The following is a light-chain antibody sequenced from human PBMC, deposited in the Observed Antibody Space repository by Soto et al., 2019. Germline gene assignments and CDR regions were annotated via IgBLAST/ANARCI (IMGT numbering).Light chain of an antibody. J-gene: IGLJ2*01. CDR2: EGS. Sequence: QSVLTQPASVSGSPGQSITISCTGTSSDVGSYNLVSWYQQHPGKAPKLMIYEGSKRPSGVSNRFSGSKSGNTASLTISGRQAEDEADYYCCSYAGSSTFHVVFGGGTQLTVL. CDR3: CSYAGSSTFHVV. V-gene: IGLV2-23*03. CDR1: SSDVGSYNL.